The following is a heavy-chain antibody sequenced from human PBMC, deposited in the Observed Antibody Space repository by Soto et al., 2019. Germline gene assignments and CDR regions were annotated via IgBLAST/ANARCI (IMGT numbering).Heavy chain of an antibody. CDR2: IYHSGST. CDR1: GGSISSSNW. Sequence: SATLSLTCAVSGGSISSSNWWSWVRQPPGKGLEWIGDIYHSGSTNYNPSLKSRVTISVDTSKNQFSLKLSSVTAADTAVYYCARHLGYCSGGSCYSDHDAFDIWGQGTMVTVSS. D-gene: IGHD2-15*01. J-gene: IGHJ3*02. CDR3: ARHLGYCSGGSCYSDHDAFDI. V-gene: IGHV4-4*02.